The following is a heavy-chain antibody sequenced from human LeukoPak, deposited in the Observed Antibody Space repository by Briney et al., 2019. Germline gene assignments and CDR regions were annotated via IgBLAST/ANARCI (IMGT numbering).Heavy chain of an antibody. CDR2: IYYSGST. J-gene: IGHJ4*02. D-gene: IGHD1-26*01. V-gene: IGHV4-39*01. Sequence: SETLSLTCTVSGFSISSSSYYWGWIRQPPGKGLEWIGSIYYSGSTYYNESLESRVTISIDTSKNQFSLKLNSVTAADTAMYYCAKSGGYGLIDYWGQGTLVTVSS. CDR3: AKSGGYGLIDY. CDR1: GFSISSSSYY.